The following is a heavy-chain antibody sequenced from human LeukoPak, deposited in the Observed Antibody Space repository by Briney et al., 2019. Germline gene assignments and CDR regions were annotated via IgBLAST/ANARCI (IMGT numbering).Heavy chain of an antibody. CDR1: GGSISSGSYY. J-gene: IGHJ6*03. CDR3: ARDYYGSGSYNEYYCYYYYMDV. D-gene: IGHD3-10*01. V-gene: IGHV4-61*02. Sequence: SQTLSLTCTVSGGSISSGSYYWSWIRQPAGKGLEWIGRIYASGSTIYNPSLKSRVTISVDTSKDQFSLKLSSVTAADTAVYYCARDYYGSGSYNEYYCYYYYMDVWGKGTTVTISS. CDR2: IYASGST.